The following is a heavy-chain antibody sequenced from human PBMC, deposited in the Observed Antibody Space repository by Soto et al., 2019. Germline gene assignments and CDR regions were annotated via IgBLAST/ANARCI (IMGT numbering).Heavy chain of an antibody. D-gene: IGHD3-16*01. Sequence: QVQLRESGPGLVTPSETLSVTCTVSGDSISSHYWSWIRQPPGKGLEWIGYIHSAGTTNYNASLNSRVTLSLDTSTNVFSMRLTSVTAPDTAVYYCVRGECDRPSFDDWGQGTLVTVSS. CDR3: VRGECDRPSFDD. CDR2: IHSAGTT. V-gene: IGHV4-59*08. CDR1: GDSISSHY. J-gene: IGHJ4*02.